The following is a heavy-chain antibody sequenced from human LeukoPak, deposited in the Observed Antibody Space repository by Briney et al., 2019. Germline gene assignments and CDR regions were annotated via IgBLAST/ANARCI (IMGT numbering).Heavy chain of an antibody. D-gene: IGHD6-6*01. CDR2: ISYDGSNK. Sequence: PGGSLRLSCAASGFTFNSYGMHWVRQVPGKGREGVALISYDGSNKHYADSVKGRFTISRDNSKNTLYLQMNSLRAEDTALYYCARAHLSSSSTDYMEVWGKGTTVTVSS. J-gene: IGHJ6*03. V-gene: IGHV3-30*03. CDR1: GFTFNSYG. CDR3: ARAHLSSSSTDYMEV.